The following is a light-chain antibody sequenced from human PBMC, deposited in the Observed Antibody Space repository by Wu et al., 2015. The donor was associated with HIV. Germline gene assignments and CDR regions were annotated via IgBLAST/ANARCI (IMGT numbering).Light chain of an antibody. Sequence: EIVLTQSPGTLSLSPGERATLSCRASQSVSSYLAWYQQKPGQAPRLLIYDSSNRATGIPARFSGSGSGTDFTLTISSLEPEDFAVHYCQQRSNWPWTFGQGTKVEIK. CDR1: QSVSSY. CDR2: DSS. V-gene: IGKV3-11*01. J-gene: IGKJ1*01. CDR3: QQRSNWPWT.